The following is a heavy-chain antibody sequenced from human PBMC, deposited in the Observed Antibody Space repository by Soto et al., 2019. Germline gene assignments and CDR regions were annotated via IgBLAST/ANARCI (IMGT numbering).Heavy chain of an antibody. D-gene: IGHD3-22*01. J-gene: IGHJ6*02. CDR2: IYYSGST. V-gene: IGHV4-31*03. Sequence: QVQLQESGPGLVKPSQTLSLTCTVSGGSISSGGYYWSWIRQHPGKGLEWIGYIYYSGSTYYNPSLKSRVTISVDTSKNQFSLKLSSVTAADTAVYYCASVPYYYDSSGYKEGAVDYYYGMDVWGQGTTVTVSS. CDR1: GGSISSGGYY. CDR3: ASVPYYYDSSGYKEGAVDYYYGMDV.